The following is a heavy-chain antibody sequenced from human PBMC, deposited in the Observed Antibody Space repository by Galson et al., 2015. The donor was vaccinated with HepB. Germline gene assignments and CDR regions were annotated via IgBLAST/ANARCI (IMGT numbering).Heavy chain of an antibody. CDR1: GFTFSTYS. D-gene: IGHD1-20*01. CDR3: ARDRYNWNDVSYFDY. J-gene: IGHJ4*02. CDR2: ISGSSSAI. Sequence: SLRLSCAASGFTFSTYSMNWVRQAPGKGLEWVSFISGSSSAIYYADSVKGRFTISRDNAKNSLYLQIISLRAEDTAVYYCARDRYNWNDVSYFDYWGQGILVTVSS. V-gene: IGHV3-48*01.